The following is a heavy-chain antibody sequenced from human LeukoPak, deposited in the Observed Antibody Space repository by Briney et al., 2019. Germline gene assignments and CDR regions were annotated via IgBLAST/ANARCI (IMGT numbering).Heavy chain of an antibody. Sequence: SETLSLTCSVSGDSISIYYWSWIRQPPGRGLEWIGYIYNSGSTNYNPSLKSRVTISVDTSKNQFSLKLTSVTAADTAVYYCARDRELGYWGQGTLVTVSS. CDR1: GDSISIYY. CDR3: ARDRELGY. J-gene: IGHJ4*02. V-gene: IGHV4-59*01. CDR2: IYNSGST. D-gene: IGHD3-10*01.